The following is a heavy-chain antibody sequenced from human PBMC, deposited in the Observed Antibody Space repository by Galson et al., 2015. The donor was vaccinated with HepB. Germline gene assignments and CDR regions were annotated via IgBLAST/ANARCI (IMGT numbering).Heavy chain of an antibody. CDR3: ARDPFKGSYYYGMDV. CDR1: GFTFSSYS. CDR2: ISSSSSTI. V-gene: IGHV3-48*01. D-gene: IGHD3-10*01. J-gene: IGHJ6*02. Sequence: SLRLSCAASGFTFSSYSMNWVRQAPGKGLEWVSYISSSSSTIYYADSVKGRFTISRDNAKNSLYLQMNSLRAEDTAVYYCARDPFKGSYYYGMDVWGQGTTVTVSS.